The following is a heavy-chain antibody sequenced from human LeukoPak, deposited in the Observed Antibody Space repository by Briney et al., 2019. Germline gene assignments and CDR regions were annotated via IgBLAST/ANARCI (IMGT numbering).Heavy chain of an antibody. D-gene: IGHD5-12*01. CDR3: ARGEKPYDY. V-gene: IGHV1-18*01. J-gene: IGHJ4*02. Sequence: ASVKVSCKASGYTFTSYGISWVRQPPGQGLELMGWISAYNGNTNDAQKFQGRVTMTTDTSKSTAYMELRSLRSDDTGVYYWARGEKPYDYWGQGTLVSVSS. CDR1: GYTFTSYG. CDR2: ISAYNGNT.